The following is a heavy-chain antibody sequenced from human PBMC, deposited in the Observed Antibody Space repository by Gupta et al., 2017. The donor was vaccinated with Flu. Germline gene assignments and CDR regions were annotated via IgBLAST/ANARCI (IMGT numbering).Heavy chain of an antibody. CDR3: ARDQREYCSGGDCYPQILDF. J-gene: IGHJ4*02. V-gene: IGHV3-30*03. CDR2: ISYDGSYK. Sequence: QVQLVESGGGVVQPGRSLGLSCVASGFIFSAYGIHWVRQAPGKGLEWVAVISYDGSYKYYGDSVKGRFTISRDNSKNTLYLQMNSLRPDDTAVYYCARDQREYCSGGDCYPQILDFWGQGSLVTVSP. D-gene: IGHD2-15*01. CDR1: GFIFSAYG.